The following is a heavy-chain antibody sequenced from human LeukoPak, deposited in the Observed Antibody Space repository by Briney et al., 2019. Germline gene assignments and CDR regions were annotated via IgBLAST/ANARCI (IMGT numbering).Heavy chain of an antibody. CDR3: ARGASTYSDY. CDR2: LTSDGRST. CDR1: GFTFSDYW. J-gene: IGHJ4*02. V-gene: IGHV3-74*01. Sequence: GGSLRLSCAASGFTFSDYWMHWVRQAPGEGLVWVSRLTSDGRSTSYADSVKGRFTMSRDNAKNTLFLQMNSLRDEDTAVYYCARGASTYSDYWGQGTPVTVSS.